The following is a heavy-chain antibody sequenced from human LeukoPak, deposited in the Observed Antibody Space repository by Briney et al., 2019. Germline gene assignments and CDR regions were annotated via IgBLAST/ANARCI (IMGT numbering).Heavy chain of an antibody. CDR2: INHSGST. CDR3: ARDNYSSSVNFDY. V-gene: IGHV4-34*01. D-gene: IGHD6-6*01. CDR1: GGSFSGYY. Sequence: SETLSLTCAVYGGSFSGYYRSWIRQPPGKGLEWIGEINHSGSTNYNPSLKSRVTISVDTSKNQFSLKLSSVTAADTAVYYCARDNYSSSVNFDYWGQGTLVTVSS. J-gene: IGHJ4*02.